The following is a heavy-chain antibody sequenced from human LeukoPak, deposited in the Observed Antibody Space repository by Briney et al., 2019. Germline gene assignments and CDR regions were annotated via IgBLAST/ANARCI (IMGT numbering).Heavy chain of an antibody. D-gene: IGHD3-22*01. CDR2: VSGSGGST. CDR1: GFTVSSNY. J-gene: IGHJ4*02. V-gene: IGHV3-23*01. Sequence: GGSLRLSCAASGFTVSSNYMSWVRQAPGKGLEWVSVVSGSGGSTYYADSVKGRFTISRDNSKNTVYLQMNSLRAEDTAVYYCAKGHYDTGGYYYFDYWGQGTLVTVSS. CDR3: AKGHYDTGGYYYFDY.